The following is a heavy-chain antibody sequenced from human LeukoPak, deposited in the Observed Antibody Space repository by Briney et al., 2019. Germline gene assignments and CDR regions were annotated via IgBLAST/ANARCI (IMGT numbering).Heavy chain of an antibody. V-gene: IGHV6-1*01. CDR1: GDSVSSNSAA. Sequence: SQTLSLTCAISGDSVSSNSAAWNWIRQSPSRGLEWLGRTYYRSKWYNDYAVSVKSRITINPDTSKNQFSLQLNSVTPEDTAVYYCARELRFLEWYRGYYFDYWGQGTLVTVSS. CDR2: TYYRSKWYN. J-gene: IGHJ4*02. D-gene: IGHD3-3*01. CDR3: ARELRFLEWYRGYYFDY.